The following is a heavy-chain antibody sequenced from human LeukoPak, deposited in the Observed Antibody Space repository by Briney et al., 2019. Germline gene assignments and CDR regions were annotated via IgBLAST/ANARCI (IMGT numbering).Heavy chain of an antibody. CDR3: ARATNYDFWSGYYITFYYYYGMDV. V-gene: IGHV1-8*01. CDR2: MNPNSGNT. D-gene: IGHD3-3*01. Sequence: ASVKVSCKASGYTFTSYDINWVRQAPGQGLEWMGWMNPNSGNTGYAQKLQGRVTMTRNTSTSTAYMELSSLRSEDTAVYYCARATNYDFWSGYYITFYYYYGMDVWGQGNTVTVSS. CDR1: GYTFTSYD. J-gene: IGHJ6*02.